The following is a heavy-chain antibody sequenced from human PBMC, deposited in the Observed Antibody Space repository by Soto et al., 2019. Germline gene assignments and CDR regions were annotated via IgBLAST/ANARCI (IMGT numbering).Heavy chain of an antibody. Sequence: QVQLVQSGVEVKKPGASVKVSCQASGYTFTNYGITWLRQAPGQGLEWMGWVSAYNRNTNYAQRCQXXVTMTTDTSTRAAYMELRNLNSDDTAIYFCARERQYEPLLYWGQGTLVTVSS. CDR3: ARERQYEPLLY. CDR2: VSAYNRNT. CDR1: GYTFTNYG. D-gene: IGHD2-2*01. J-gene: IGHJ4*02. V-gene: IGHV1-18*01.